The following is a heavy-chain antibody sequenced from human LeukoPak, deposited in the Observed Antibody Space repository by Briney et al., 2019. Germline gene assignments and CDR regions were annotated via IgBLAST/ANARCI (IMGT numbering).Heavy chain of an antibody. J-gene: IGHJ6*02. Sequence: PGGSLRLSCAASGFTFSSYAMSWVRQAPGKGLEWVSAISGSGGSTYYADSVKGRFTISRDNSKNTLYLQMNSLRAEDTAVYYCARDRYQKYDFWSGYRTPRGMDVWGQGTTVTVSS. CDR3: ARDRYQKYDFWSGYRTPRGMDV. CDR1: GFTFSSYA. CDR2: ISGSGGST. D-gene: IGHD3-3*01. V-gene: IGHV3-23*01.